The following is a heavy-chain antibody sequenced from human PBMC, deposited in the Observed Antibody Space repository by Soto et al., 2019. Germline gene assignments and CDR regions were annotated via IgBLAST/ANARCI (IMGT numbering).Heavy chain of an antibody. Sequence: SETLSLTCTVSGGSISSYYWSWIRQPPGKGLEWIGYIYYSGSTNYNPSLKSRVTISVDTSKNQFSLKLSSVTAADTAVYYCARLPTPGYGSGSYYPYYYYGMDVWGQGTTVTVSS. J-gene: IGHJ6*02. V-gene: IGHV4-59*01. CDR3: ARLPTPGYGSGSYYPYYYYGMDV. CDR2: IYYSGST. CDR1: GGSISSYY. D-gene: IGHD3-10*01.